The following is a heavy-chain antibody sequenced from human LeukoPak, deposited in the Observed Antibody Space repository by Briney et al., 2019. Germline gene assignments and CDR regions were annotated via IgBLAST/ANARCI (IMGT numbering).Heavy chain of an antibody. CDR2: IYPGDSDT. J-gene: IGHJ3*02. Sequence: GASLQISCKGSGYSFTSYWIGWVRQMPGKGLEWMGIIYPGDSDTRYSPSFQGQVTISADKSISTAYLQWSSLKASDTATYYCASRPLLSSAAAESPGAFDIWGQGTVVTVSS. CDR1: GYSFTSYW. D-gene: IGHD6-13*01. V-gene: IGHV5-51*01. CDR3: ASRPLLSSAAAESPGAFDI.